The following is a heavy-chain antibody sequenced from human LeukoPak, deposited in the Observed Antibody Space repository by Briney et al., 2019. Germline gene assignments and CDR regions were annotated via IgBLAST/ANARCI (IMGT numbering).Heavy chain of an antibody. D-gene: IGHD3-10*01. CDR1: GGSFSGYY. Sequence: SETLSLTCAVYGGSFSGYYWSWIRQPPGKGLEWIGEINHSGSTNYNPSLKSRVTISVDTSKNQFSLKLSSVTAADTAVYYCARVDYGSGSYYDYWGQGTLVTVSS. CDR3: ARVDYGSGSYYDY. CDR2: INHSGST. J-gene: IGHJ4*02. V-gene: IGHV4-34*01.